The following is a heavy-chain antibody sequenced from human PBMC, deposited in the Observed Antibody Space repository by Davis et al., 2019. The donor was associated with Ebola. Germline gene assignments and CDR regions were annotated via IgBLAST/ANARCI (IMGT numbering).Heavy chain of an antibody. D-gene: IGHD2-2*01. V-gene: IGHV3-33*01. CDR3: ARDLWVVPAAIGSLDY. J-gene: IGHJ4*02. Sequence: PGGSLRLSCAASGFTFSSYGMHWVRQAPGKGLEWVAVIWYDGSNKYYADSVKGRFTISRDNSKNTLYLQMNSLRAEDTAVYYCARDLWVVPAAIGSLDYWGQGTLVTVSS. CDR2: IWYDGSNK. CDR1: GFTFSSYG.